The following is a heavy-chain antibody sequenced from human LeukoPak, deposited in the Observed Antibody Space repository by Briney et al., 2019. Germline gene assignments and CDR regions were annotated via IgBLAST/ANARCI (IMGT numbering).Heavy chain of an antibody. CDR3: ARWDSSYYAFDI. Sequence: KPSETLSLTCTVSGGSISSYYWNWMRQSPGEGLEWIGYIFYNGITNYNPSFKSRVTISVDTPKNQFSLKLTSVTAADTAVYFCARWDSSYYAFDIWGQGTMVTVSS. CDR2: IFYNGIT. V-gene: IGHV4-59*08. CDR1: GGSISSYY. J-gene: IGHJ3*02. D-gene: IGHD6-13*01.